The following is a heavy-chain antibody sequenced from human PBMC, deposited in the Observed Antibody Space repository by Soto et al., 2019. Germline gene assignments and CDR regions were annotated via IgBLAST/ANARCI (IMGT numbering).Heavy chain of an antibody. CDR3: AKDLRRTSSGWYRGLDY. Sequence: GGSLRLSCAASGFTFSSYGMHWVRQAPGKGLEWVAVISYDGSNKYYADSVKGRFTISRDNSKNTLYLQMNSLRAEDTAVYYCAKDLRRTSSGWYRGLDYWGQGTLVTVSS. CDR1: GFTFSSYG. J-gene: IGHJ4*02. V-gene: IGHV3-30*18. D-gene: IGHD6-19*01. CDR2: ISYDGSNK.